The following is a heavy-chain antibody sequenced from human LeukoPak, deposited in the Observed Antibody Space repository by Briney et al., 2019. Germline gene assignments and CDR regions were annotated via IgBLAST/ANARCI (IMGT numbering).Heavy chain of an antibody. CDR3: ARGLRQLVRSWHY. V-gene: IGHV4-34*01. J-gene: IGHJ4*02. D-gene: IGHD6-6*01. CDR2: INHRGST. Sequence: SETLSLTCAVYGGSYSGYYWSWIRQPPGKGLDWIGEINHRGSTNYNPSLKSRVTISVDTSKNQFSLKLSSVTAADTAVYYCARGLRQLVRSWHYWGQGTLVTVSS. CDR1: GGSYSGYY.